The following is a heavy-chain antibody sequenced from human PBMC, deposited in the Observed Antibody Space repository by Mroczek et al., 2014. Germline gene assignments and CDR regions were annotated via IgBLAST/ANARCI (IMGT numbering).Heavy chain of an antibody. J-gene: IGHJ4*02. D-gene: IGHD2/OR15-2a*01. CDR3: TRDFLIGTTLPVDY. CDR1: GFTFGDYA. CDR2: IRSKAYGGTT. Sequence: EVQLVESGGGLVQPGRSLRLSCTASGFTFGDYAMSWFRQAPGKGLEWVGFIRSKAYGGTTEYAASVKGRFTISRDDSKSIAYLQMNSLKTEDTAVYYCTRDFLIGTTLPVDYWGQGTLVTVSS. V-gene: IGHV3-49*03.